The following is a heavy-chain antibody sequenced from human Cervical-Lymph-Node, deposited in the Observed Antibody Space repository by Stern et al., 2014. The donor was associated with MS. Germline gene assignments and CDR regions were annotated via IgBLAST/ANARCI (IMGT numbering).Heavy chain of an antibody. J-gene: IGHJ3*02. D-gene: IGHD1-14*01. Sequence: VQLVESGAEVKKPWSSVKVSCKATGGPFSIYAIHWVRQAPGQGLQWVGEIQPGLGTADTSPKFQGRVTISADKSMATVYMQLNSLKYDDSAVYYCAAGDAFDIWGQGTMVTVSS. CDR2: IQPGLGTA. CDR1: GGPFSIYA. V-gene: IGHV1-69*06. CDR3: AAGDAFDI.